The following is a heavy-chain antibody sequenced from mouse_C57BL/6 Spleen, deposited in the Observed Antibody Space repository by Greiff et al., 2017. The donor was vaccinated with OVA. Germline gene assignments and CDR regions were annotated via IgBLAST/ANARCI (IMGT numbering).Heavy chain of an antibody. CDR3: ARPGSSLYYAMDY. V-gene: IGHV5-17*01. D-gene: IGHD1-1*01. CDR1: GFTFSDYG. J-gene: IGHJ4*01. CDR2: ISSGSSTI. Sequence: EVKVVESGGGLVKPGGSLKLSCAASGFTFSDYGMHWVRQAPEKGLEWVAYISSGSSTIYYADTVKGRFTISRDNAKNTLFLQMTSLRSEDTAMYYCARPGSSLYYAMDYWGQGTSVTVSS.